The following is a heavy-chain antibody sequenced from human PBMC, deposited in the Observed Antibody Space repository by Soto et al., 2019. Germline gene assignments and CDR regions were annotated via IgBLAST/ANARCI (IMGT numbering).Heavy chain of an antibody. D-gene: IGHD6-13*01. J-gene: IGHJ4*02. V-gene: IGHV3-23*01. CDR1: GFTFSSYG. CDR3: AKLKASASGAVDC. Sequence: PGGSLRLSCAASGFTFSSYGMSWVRQAPGKGLEWVSGISGGGGSTYYADSVKGRFTISRDNSRNTLYLQMNSLRADDTAIYYCAKLKASASGAVDCWGQGTLVTVSS. CDR2: ISGGGGST.